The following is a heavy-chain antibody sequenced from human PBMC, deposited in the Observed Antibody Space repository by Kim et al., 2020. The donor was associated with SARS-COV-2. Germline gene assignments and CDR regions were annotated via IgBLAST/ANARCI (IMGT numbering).Heavy chain of an antibody. J-gene: IGHJ4*02. CDR2: IYSGGTST. D-gene: IGHD4-4*01. V-gene: IGHV3-23*03. CDR3: AKYYSNLYYFDY. Sequence: GGSLRLSCAASGFTFSSYAMSWVRQAPGKGLEWVSLIYSGGTSTYYADSVKGRFTISRDNSKNTLYLQMNSLRAEDTAIYYCAKYYSNLYYFDYWGQGTLVTVSS. CDR1: GFTFSSYA.